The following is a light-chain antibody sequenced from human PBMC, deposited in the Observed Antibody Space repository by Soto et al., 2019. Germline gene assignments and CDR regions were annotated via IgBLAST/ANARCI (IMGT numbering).Light chain of an antibody. CDR3: CSYAGTSTHTV. CDR2: EVS. CDR1: SSDVGSYNL. V-gene: IGLV2-23*02. J-gene: IGLJ7*01. Sequence: QSVLTQPASVSGSPGQSITISCTGTSSDVGSYNLVSWYQQHPGKALKLMISEVSKRPSGISDRFSGSKSGSTASLTISGLQAEDEADYYCCSYAGTSTHTVFGGGTQLTVL.